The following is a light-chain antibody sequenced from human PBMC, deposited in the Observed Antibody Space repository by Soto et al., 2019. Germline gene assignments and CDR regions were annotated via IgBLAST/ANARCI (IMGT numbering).Light chain of an antibody. Sequence: EIVLTESRGTVSLSPWERATLSCKASQSVSSSCLAWYQQKTGQAPRLVIYGASSRATGIPDRFSGSGSGTDFTLTISRLETEDFAVYYCQQYGTSPRTFGQGTKVDIK. CDR3: QQYGTSPRT. CDR2: GAS. J-gene: IGKJ1*01. V-gene: IGKV3-20*01. CDR1: QSVSSSC.